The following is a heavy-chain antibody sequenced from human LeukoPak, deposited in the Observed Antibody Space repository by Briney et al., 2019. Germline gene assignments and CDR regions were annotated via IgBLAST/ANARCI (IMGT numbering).Heavy chain of an antibody. D-gene: IGHD3-10*01. CDR3: ARGITMVREGLDY. J-gene: IGHJ4*02. V-gene: IGHV1-69*13. CDR2: IIPIFGTA. Sequence: SVNVSCKASGGTFSSYAISWVRQAPGQGLEWMGGIIPIFGTANYAQKFQGRVTITADESASTAYMELSSLRSEDTAVYYCARGITMVREGLDYWGQGTLVTVSS. CDR1: GGTFSSYA.